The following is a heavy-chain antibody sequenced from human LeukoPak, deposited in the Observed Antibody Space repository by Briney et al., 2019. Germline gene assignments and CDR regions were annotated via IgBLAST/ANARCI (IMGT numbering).Heavy chain of an antibody. Sequence: SETLSLTCTVSGGSISSYYWSWIRQPPGKGLEWIGYIYYSGSTNYNPSLKSRVTISVDTSKNQFSLKLSSVTAADTAVYYCARIPLTGERGRYYYYYYMDVWGKGTTVTVSS. CDR3: ARIPLTGERGRYYYYYYMDV. J-gene: IGHJ6*03. V-gene: IGHV4-59*08. CDR2: IYYSGST. D-gene: IGHD7-27*01. CDR1: GGSISSYY.